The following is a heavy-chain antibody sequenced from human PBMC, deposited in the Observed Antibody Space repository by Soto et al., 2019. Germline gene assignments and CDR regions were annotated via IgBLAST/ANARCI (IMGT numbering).Heavy chain of an antibody. V-gene: IGHV3-30*18. CDR2: ISYDGSNK. J-gene: IGHJ4*02. D-gene: IGHD3-9*01. CDR3: AKALSYYDILTGLDY. Sequence: PGGSLRLSCAASGFTFSSYGMHWVRQAPGKGLEWVAVISYDGSNKYYADSVKGRFTISRDNSKNTLYLQMNSLRAEDTAVYYYAKALSYYDILTGLDYWGQGTLVTVS. CDR1: GFTFSSYG.